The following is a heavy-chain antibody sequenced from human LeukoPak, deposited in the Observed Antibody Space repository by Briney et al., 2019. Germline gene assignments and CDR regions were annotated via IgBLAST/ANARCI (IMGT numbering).Heavy chain of an antibody. CDR3: AFTMVQGVIGDPFDY. D-gene: IGHD3-10*01. V-gene: IGHV1-2*02. CDR1: GYTFTGYY. CDR2: INPNSGGT. J-gene: IGHJ4*02. Sequence: GASVKVSCKASGYTFTGYYMHWVRQAPGQGLEWMGWINPNSGGTNYAQKFQGRVTMTRDTSISTAYMELSRLRSDDTAVYYCAFTMVQGVIGDPFDYWGQGTLVTVSS.